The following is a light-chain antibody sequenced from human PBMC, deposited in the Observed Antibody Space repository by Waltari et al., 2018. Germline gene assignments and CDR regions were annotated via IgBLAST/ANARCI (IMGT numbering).Light chain of an antibody. V-gene: IGLV4-69*01. CDR3: QTGGHGTWV. Sequence: LVLTQSPSASASLGASFKLTCTLSSGSSRNGIAWLQQQPGKGPRYLMKGNSDGSHRKGDDIPDRFSASNSGTEYYLTISSLQSEDEADYYCQTGGHGTWVFGGGTKLTVL. J-gene: IGLJ3*02. CDR2: GNSDGSH. CDR1: SGSSRNG.